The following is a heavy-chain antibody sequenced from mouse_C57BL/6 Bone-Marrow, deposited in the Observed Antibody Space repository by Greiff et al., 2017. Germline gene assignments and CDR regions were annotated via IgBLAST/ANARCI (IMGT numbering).Heavy chain of an antibody. CDR2: IWSGGST. CDR3: ARHYLYYSKPYYYAMDY. CDR1: GFSLTSYG. V-gene: IGHV2-2*01. J-gene: IGHJ4*01. D-gene: IGHD2-5*01. Sequence: QVQLQQSGPGLVQPSQSLSITCTVSGFSLTSYGVHWVRQSPGKGLEWLGVIWSGGSTDYNAAFISRLSISKDNSKSQVFFKMNSLQAEATAIYYCARHYLYYSKPYYYAMDYWGQGTSVTGSS.